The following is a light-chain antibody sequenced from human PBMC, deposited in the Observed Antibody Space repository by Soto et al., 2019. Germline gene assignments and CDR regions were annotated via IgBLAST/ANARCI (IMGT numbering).Light chain of an antibody. Sequence: EIVLTQSPGTLSLSPGERATLSCRASLSVTSNFLAWYQQKPGQAPRLLLYDASNRATGVPDRFSGSGSGTDFSLTISRLEPEDFEVYYCQQYGSSVWTFGQGTKVEIK. CDR1: LSVTSNF. CDR3: QQYGSSVWT. J-gene: IGKJ1*01. V-gene: IGKV3-20*01. CDR2: DAS.